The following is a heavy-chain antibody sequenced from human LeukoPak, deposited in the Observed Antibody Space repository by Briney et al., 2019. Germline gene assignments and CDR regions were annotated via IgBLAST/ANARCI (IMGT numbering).Heavy chain of an antibody. V-gene: IGHV3-23*01. J-gene: IGHJ4*02. CDR1: GFTFASYG. CDR3: AKGGSSWFLGD. D-gene: IGHD6-13*01. Sequence: GGPLRLSCAASGFTFASYGMSWVRQAPGKGLEWVSGISGSSGTTYYADSVKGRFTISRDNSKNTVYLQMNSLRDEDTAVYYCAKGGSSWFLGDWGQGTLVTVSS. CDR2: ISGSSGTT.